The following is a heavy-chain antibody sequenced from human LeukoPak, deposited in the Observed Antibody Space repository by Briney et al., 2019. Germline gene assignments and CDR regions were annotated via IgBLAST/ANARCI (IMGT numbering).Heavy chain of an antibody. CDR2: IYPGDSDT. CDR3: ARDGCSDGSCRGDWFDP. D-gene: IGHD2-15*01. V-gene: IGHV5-51*01. Sequence: GESLKISCKGSGYSFTSYWIGWVRQMPGKGLEWMGIIYPGDSDTRYSPSFQGQVTISADKSISTAYLQWSSLKASDTAMYYCARDGCSDGSCRGDWFDPWGQGTLVTVSS. CDR1: GYSFTSYW. J-gene: IGHJ5*02.